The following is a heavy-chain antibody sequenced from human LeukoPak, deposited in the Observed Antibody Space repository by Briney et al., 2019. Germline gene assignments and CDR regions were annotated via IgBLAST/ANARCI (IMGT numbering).Heavy chain of an antibody. D-gene: IGHD5-12*01. Sequence: GGSLRLSCAASGFTFSSYAMHWVRQAPGKGLEWVAVISYDGSNKYYADSVKGRFTISRDNSKNTLYLQMNSLRAEDTAVYYCRSDIVATIADYYCGMDVWGQGTTVTVSS. CDR2: ISYDGSNK. CDR1: GFTFSSYA. CDR3: RSDIVATIADYYCGMDV. V-gene: IGHV3-30-3*01. J-gene: IGHJ6*02.